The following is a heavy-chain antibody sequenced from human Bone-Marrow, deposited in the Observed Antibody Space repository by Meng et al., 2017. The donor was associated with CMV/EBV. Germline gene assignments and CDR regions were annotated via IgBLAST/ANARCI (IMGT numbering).Heavy chain of an antibody. D-gene: IGHD3-3*01. CDR1: GYTFTSYG. CDR2: ISTYNGNT. J-gene: IGHJ6*02. Sequence: ASVKVSCKASGYTFTSYGINWVRQAPGQGLEWMGWISTYNGNTNYAQNLQGRVTMTTDTSTRIAYMELRSLRSDDTAVYYCARGDTIFGVVINLGYYYGMDVWGQGTTVTVSS. V-gene: IGHV1-18*01. CDR3: ARGDTIFGVVINLGYYYGMDV.